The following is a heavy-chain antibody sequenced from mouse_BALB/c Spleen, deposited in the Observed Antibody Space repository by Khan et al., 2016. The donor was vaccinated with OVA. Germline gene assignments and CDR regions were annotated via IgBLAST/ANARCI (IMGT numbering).Heavy chain of an antibody. CDR1: GYTFINYW. Sequence: QVQLQQSGAELAKPGASVKMSCKASGYTFINYWILWVKQRPGQGLEWIGYINPSTGYTEYNQNFKDKATLTADKSSSTAYMQLSSLTSEDSAVYFCARRGFPVDFDYWGQGTTLPVSS. J-gene: IGHJ2*01. D-gene: IGHD1-1*02. V-gene: IGHV1-7*01. CDR3: ARRGFPVDFDY. CDR2: INPSTGYT.